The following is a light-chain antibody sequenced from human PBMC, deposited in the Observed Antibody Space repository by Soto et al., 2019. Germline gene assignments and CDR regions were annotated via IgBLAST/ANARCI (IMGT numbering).Light chain of an antibody. V-gene: IGKV3-15*01. Sequence: EIVMTQSPATLSVSPGERATLSCRASQSVSSNLAWYQQKPGQAPRLLSYGASTRATGIPARFSGSGSGTEVTLTTSSLQSEDVAAYYCQQYNTGTPVRMLDQGTKV. J-gene: IGKJ1*01. CDR2: GAS. CDR3: QQYNTGTPVRM. CDR1: QSVSSN.